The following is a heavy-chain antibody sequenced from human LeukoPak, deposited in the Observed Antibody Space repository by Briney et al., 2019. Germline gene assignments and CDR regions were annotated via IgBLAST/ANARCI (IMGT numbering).Heavy chain of an antibody. CDR3: ARDSADYGDYDY. D-gene: IGHD4-17*01. J-gene: IGHJ4*02. Sequence: ASVKVSCKASGYTFTGYFMHWVRQAPGQGLDWMGIINPSGGSTSYAQKFQGRVTMTRDTSTSTVYMELSSLRSEDTAVYYCARDSADYGDYDYWGQGTLVTVSS. CDR2: INPSGGST. CDR1: GYTFTGYF. V-gene: IGHV1-46*01.